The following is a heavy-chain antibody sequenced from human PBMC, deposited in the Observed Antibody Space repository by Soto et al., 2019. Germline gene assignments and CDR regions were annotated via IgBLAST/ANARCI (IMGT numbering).Heavy chain of an antibody. CDR1: VGTFSSYG. Sequence: QVQLVQSGAEVKKPGSSVKVSCKASVGTFSSYGISWVRQAPGQGLEWMGGIIPIFGTANYAQKFQGRVTITADESTSTAYMELSSLRSEDTAVYYCASSYYDSSGYYYEERYCYYGMDVWGQGTTVTVSS. CDR3: ASSYYDSSGYYYEERYCYYGMDV. CDR2: IIPIFGTA. J-gene: IGHJ6*02. D-gene: IGHD3-22*01. V-gene: IGHV1-69*12.